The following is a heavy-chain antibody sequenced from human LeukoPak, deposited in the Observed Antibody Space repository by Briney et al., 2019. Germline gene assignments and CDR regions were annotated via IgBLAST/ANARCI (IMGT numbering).Heavy chain of an antibody. CDR1: GGSISSVGYY. CDR2: IYYSGST. D-gene: IGHD3-22*01. V-gene: IGHV4-31*03. J-gene: IGHJ4*02. Sequence: SHTLSLTCTVSGGSISSVGYYWSWIRQHPGKGLEWIGYIYYSGSTYHNPSLKSRVTISVDTSKNQFSLKLSSVTAADTAVYYCARGLRYDSSGYCDYWGQGTLVTVSS. CDR3: ARGLRYDSSGYCDY.